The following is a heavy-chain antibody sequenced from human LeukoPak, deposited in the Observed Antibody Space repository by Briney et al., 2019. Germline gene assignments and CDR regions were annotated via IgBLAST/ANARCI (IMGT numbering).Heavy chain of an antibody. J-gene: IGHJ3*02. Sequence: SETLSLTCTVSGTSMNTYYWSWVRQPPGKGLEWIGYIYYTGSAKYNPSLKSRVTISVDTSKNQFSLKLSSVTAADTAVYYRARDQHYDAFDIWGQGTLVTVSS. CDR1: GTSMNTYY. V-gene: IGHV4-59*01. CDR3: ARDQHYDAFDI. CDR2: IYYTGSA.